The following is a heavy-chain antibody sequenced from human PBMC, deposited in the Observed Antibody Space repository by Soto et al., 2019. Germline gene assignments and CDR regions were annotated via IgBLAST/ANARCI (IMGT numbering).Heavy chain of an antibody. CDR2: IYHSGST. D-gene: IGHD1-26*01. Sequence: SETLSLTCAVSGGSISSGGYSWSWIRQPPGKGLEWIGYIYHSGSTYYNPSLKSRVTISVDRSKNQFSLKLSSVTAADTAVYYCARGSNGVYFDYWGQETLVTVSS. CDR1: GGSISSGGYS. J-gene: IGHJ4*02. V-gene: IGHV4-30-2*01. CDR3: ARGSNGVYFDY.